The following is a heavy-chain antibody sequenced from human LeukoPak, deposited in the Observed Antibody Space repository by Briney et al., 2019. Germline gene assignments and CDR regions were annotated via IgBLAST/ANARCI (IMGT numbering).Heavy chain of an antibody. V-gene: IGHV3-23*01. J-gene: IGHJ4*02. D-gene: IGHD6-13*01. CDR2: ISHSGGST. Sequence: GGSLRLSCAASGFTFPTYAMTWVRQAPGKGLEWVSGISHSGGSTYYADSVKGRFNISRDNAKNSLYLQMNSLRAEDTAVYYCARIPAYSSPFDYWGQGTLVTVSS. CDR3: ARIPAYSSPFDY. CDR1: GFTFPTYA.